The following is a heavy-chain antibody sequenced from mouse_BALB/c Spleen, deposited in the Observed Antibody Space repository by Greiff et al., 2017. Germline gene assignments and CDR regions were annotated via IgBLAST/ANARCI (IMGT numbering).Heavy chain of an antibody. CDR1: GFTFNTYA. Sequence: EVQLVESGGGLVQPKGSLKLSCAASGFTFNTYAMNWVRQAPGKGLEWVARIRSKSNNYATYYADSVKDRFTISRDDSQSMLYLQMNNLKTEDTAMYYCVRPHYYGSDAMDYWGQGTSVTVSS. CDR2: IRSKSNNYAT. CDR3: VRPHYYGSDAMDY. D-gene: IGHD1-1*01. V-gene: IGHV10-1*02. J-gene: IGHJ4*01.